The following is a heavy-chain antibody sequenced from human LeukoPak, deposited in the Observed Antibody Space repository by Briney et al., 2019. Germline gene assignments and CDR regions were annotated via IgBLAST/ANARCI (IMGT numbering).Heavy chain of an antibody. CDR1: GGSISSGGYY. CDR3: ARGELELLPSY. V-gene: IGHV4-31*03. J-gene: IGHJ4*02. Sequence: SQTLSLTCTVSGGSISSGGYYWSWIRQHPGQGLEWIGYIYYSGSTYYNPSLKSRVTISVDTSKNQFSLKLSSATAADTAVYYCARGELELLPSYWGQGTLVTVSS. CDR2: IYYSGST. D-gene: IGHD1-7*01.